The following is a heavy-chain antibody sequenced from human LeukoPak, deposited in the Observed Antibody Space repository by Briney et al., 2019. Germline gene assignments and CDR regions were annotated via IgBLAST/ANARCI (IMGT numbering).Heavy chain of an antibody. CDR2: IKQDGSEK. Sequence: PGGSLRLSCAASGFTFSSYWMSWVRQAPGKGLEWVANIKQDGSEKYYVDSVKGRFTISRDNAKNSLYLQMNSLRAEDTAVYYCARDVGLVGATDLFDYWGQGTLVTVSS. CDR3: ARDVGLVGATDLFDY. CDR1: GFTFSSYW. D-gene: IGHD1-26*01. V-gene: IGHV3-7*01. J-gene: IGHJ4*02.